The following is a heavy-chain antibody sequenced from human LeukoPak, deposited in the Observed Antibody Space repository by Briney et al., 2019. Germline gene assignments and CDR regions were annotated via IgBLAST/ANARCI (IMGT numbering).Heavy chain of an antibody. CDR2: IYSGGST. CDR1: GSTVSSNY. Sequence: GGSLRLSCAASGSTVSSNYMSWVRQAPGKGLEWVSVIYSGGSTYYADSVKGRFTISRHNSKNTLYLQMNSLRAEDTAVYYCARAPVVGYYYYGMDVWGQGTTVTVSS. CDR3: ARAPVVGYYYYGMDV. V-gene: IGHV3-53*04. J-gene: IGHJ6*02.